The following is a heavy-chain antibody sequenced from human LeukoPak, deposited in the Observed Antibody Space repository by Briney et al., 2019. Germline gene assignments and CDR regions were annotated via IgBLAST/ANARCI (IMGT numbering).Heavy chain of an antibody. D-gene: IGHD2-8*02. CDR3: ARTPTGFPNWFDP. CDR1: GYNFANYW. CDR2: IHPRNSDI. V-gene: IGHV5-51*01. J-gene: IGHJ5*02. Sequence: SGESLKISCQGSGYNFANYWIAWVRQMPGKGLEWMGIIHPRNSDIRYSPSFQGQVTISADKSISTAYLQWSSLKASGSAMYYCARTPTGFPNWFDPWGQGTLVTVSS.